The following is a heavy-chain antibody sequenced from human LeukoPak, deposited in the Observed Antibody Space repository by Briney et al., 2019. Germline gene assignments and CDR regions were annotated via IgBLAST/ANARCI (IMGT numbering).Heavy chain of an antibody. V-gene: IGHV4-59*01. CDR3: ARQIRNTLTRGVTSYYYYMDV. D-gene: IGHD3-10*01. J-gene: IGHJ6*03. CDR2: IYNSGST. Sequence: KASETLSLTCTVSGGSINGYYWSWIRQPPGKGLEWIGYIYNSGSTNFNPSLKSRLTMSVDTSKKQFSLKLSSVTAADTAVYYCARQIRNTLTRGVTSYYYYMDVWGKGTTVTVSS. CDR1: GGSINGYY.